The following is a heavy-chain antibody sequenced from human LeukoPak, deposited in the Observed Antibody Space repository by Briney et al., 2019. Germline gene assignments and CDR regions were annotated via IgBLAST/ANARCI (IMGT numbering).Heavy chain of an antibody. CDR3: AGVRKVNYDSSGPYGY. Sequence: ASVKVSCKASGGTFSSYAISWVRQAPGQGLEWMGRIIPIFGTANYAQKFQGRVTITTDESTSTAYTELSSLRSEDTAVYYCAGVRKVNYDSSGPYGYWGQGTLVTVSS. D-gene: IGHD3-22*01. J-gene: IGHJ4*02. CDR2: IIPIFGTA. CDR1: GGTFSSYA. V-gene: IGHV1-69*05.